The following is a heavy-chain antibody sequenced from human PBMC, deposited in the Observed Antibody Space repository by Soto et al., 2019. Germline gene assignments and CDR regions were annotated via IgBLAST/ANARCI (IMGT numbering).Heavy chain of an antibody. CDR1: GYTFTSYG. CDR3: ARVKMATITTPYYYYGMDV. V-gene: IGHV1-18*01. CDR2: ISAYNGNT. J-gene: IGHJ6*02. Sequence: QVQLVQSGAEVKKPGASVKVSCKASGYTFTSYGISWVRQAPGQGLEWMGWISAYNGNTNYAQKLQGRVTVTTDTSTSTAYMELRSLRSDDTAVYYCARVKMATITTPYYYYGMDVWGQGTTVTVSS. D-gene: IGHD5-12*01.